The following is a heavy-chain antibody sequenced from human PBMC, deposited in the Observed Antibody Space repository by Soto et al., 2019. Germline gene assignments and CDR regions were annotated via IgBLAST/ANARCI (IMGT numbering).Heavy chain of an antibody. CDR3: ARAGNCTSTTCFSGWLDP. D-gene: IGHD2-2*01. CDR2: INTDNGKT. J-gene: IGHJ5*02. CDR1: GYTFTNYS. Sequence: ASVKVSCKASGYTFTNYSMHWVRQAPGQRLEWMGWINTDNGKTRDSQRFQDRVTLTRDTSANTAYMELSSLTYEDTAVYYCARAGNCTSTTCFSGWLDPWGQGTLVTSPQ. V-gene: IGHV1-3*04.